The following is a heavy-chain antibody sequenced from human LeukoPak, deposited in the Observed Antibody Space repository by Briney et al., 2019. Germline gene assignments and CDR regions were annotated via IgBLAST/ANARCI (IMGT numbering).Heavy chain of an antibody. CDR1: GYTSTGYY. Sequence: ASVKVSCKASGYTSTGYYMHWVRQAPGQGLEWMGWINPNSGGTNYAQKFQGRVTMTRDTSISTAYMELSRLRSDDTAVYYCAREAGRGSSSWFSHLGYWGQGTLVTVSS. CDR2: INPNSGGT. J-gene: IGHJ4*02. D-gene: IGHD6-13*01. CDR3: AREAGRGSSSWFSHLGY. V-gene: IGHV1-2*02.